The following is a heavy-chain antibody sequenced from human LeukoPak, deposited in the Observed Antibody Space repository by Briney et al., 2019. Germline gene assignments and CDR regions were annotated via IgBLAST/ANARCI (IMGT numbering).Heavy chain of an antibody. J-gene: IGHJ4*02. D-gene: IGHD3-3*01. CDR1: GGSISSYY. CDR2: IYYSGST. V-gene: IGHV4-59*01. Sequence: PSETLSLTCTVSGGSISSYYWSWIRQPPGKGLEWIGYIYYSGSTNYNPSLKSRVTISVDTSKNRFSLKLSSVTAADTAVYYCARTRVFWSGYYFDYWGQGTLVTVSS. CDR3: ARTRVFWSGYYFDY.